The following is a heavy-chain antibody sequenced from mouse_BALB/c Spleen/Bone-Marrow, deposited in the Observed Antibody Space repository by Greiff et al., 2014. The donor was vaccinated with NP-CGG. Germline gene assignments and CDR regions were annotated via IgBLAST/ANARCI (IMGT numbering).Heavy chain of an antibody. CDR1: GFNIKDTF. J-gene: IGHJ3*01. D-gene: IGHD2-3*01. CDR3: AHDAPFTY. V-gene: IGHV14-3*02. Sequence: EVKLQESGADLVKPGASVKLSCTTSGFNIKDTFMHWVKQRPERGLEWIGRIDPASGNTKYDPKFQGKATITADTSSNKVSLQLSGLTSEDTAVYYCAHDAPFTYWGQGTLVTVSA. CDR2: IDPASGNT.